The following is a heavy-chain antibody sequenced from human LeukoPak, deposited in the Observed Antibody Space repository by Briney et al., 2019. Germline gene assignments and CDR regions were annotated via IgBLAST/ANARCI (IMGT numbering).Heavy chain of an antibody. CDR2: ISGSGGST. CDR3: AKDSSTSWYSGKVYYFDY. Sequence: GGSLRLSCAASGFTFRFYAMGWVRQSPGKGLEWVSAISGSGGSTYFADSVKGRFTISRDNSKNTLYLQMNSLRAEDMAVYYCAKDSSTSWYSGKVYYFDYWGQGTLVTVSS. D-gene: IGHD6-13*01. CDR1: GFTFRFYA. J-gene: IGHJ4*02. V-gene: IGHV3-23*01.